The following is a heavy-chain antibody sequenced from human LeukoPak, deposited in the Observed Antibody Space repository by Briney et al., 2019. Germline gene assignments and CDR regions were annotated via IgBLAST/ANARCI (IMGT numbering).Heavy chain of an antibody. J-gene: IGHJ4*02. Sequence: GGSLRLSCAASGFTFSSYAMSWVRQAPGKGLEWVAAISGSGGSTYYADSVKGRFTISRDNAKNTLYLQMNSLRAEDTAVYYCARTNAKQYSGSYPGYYFDYWGQGTLVTVSS. V-gene: IGHV3-23*01. CDR1: GFTFSSYA. D-gene: IGHD1-26*01. CDR3: ARTNAKQYSGSYPGYYFDY. CDR2: ISGSGGST.